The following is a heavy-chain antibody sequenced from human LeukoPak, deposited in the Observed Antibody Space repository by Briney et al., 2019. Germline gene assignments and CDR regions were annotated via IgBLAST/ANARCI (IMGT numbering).Heavy chain of an antibody. J-gene: IGHJ3*02. D-gene: IGHD3-3*01. Sequence: SETLSLTCTVSGGSISSSSYYWGWIRQPPGKGLEWIGSTYYSGSTYYNPSLKSRVTISVDTSKNQFSLKLSSVTAADTAVYYCARANYDFWSGYSDPDAFDIWGQGTMVTVSS. CDR2: TYYSGST. V-gene: IGHV4-39*07. CDR1: GGSISSSSYY. CDR3: ARANYDFWSGYSDPDAFDI.